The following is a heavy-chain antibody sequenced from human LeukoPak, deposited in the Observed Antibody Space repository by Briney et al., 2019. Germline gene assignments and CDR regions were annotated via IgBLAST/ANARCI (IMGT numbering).Heavy chain of an antibody. CDR2: ISYDGSNK. J-gene: IGHJ4*02. CDR3: AKDPVKWELQKNYFDY. D-gene: IGHD1-26*01. Sequence: GGSLRLSCAASGFTFSSYGVHWVRQAPGKGLEWVAVISYDGSNKYYADSVKGRFTISRDNSKNTLYLQMNSLRAEDTAVYYCAKDPVKWELQKNYFDYWGQGTLVTVSS. V-gene: IGHV3-30*18. CDR1: GFTFSSYG.